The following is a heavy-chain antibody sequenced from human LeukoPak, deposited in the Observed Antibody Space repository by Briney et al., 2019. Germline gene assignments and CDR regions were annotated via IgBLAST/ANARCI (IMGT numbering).Heavy chain of an antibody. Sequence: GGSLRLSCAASGFTFSSHWMHWVRQTPGKGLVWVSRINSDGSSTSYVDSVAGRFTISRDNAKNTLYLQMNSLRAGDTAVYYCARGNYYDSSGPGGYWGQGTLVIVSS. D-gene: IGHD3-22*01. CDR3: ARGNYYDSSGPGGY. J-gene: IGHJ4*02. V-gene: IGHV3-74*01. CDR1: GFTFSSHW. CDR2: INSDGSST.